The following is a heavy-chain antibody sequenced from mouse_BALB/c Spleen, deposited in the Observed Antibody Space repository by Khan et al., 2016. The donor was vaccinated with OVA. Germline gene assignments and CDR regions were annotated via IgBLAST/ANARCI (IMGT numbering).Heavy chain of an antibody. CDR3: ARRNYFGYTFAY. V-gene: IGHV1-77*01. Sequence: QVQLQQSGAELARPGASVKLSCKASGYTFTDYYINWVKQRTGQGLERIGEISPGSGDTYYNEKFKGKATLTADKSSTTAYMQLSSLTSEASAVDFCARRNYFGYTFAYWGQGTLVTVSA. J-gene: IGHJ3*01. CDR2: ISPGSGDT. CDR1: GYTFTDYY. D-gene: IGHD1-2*01.